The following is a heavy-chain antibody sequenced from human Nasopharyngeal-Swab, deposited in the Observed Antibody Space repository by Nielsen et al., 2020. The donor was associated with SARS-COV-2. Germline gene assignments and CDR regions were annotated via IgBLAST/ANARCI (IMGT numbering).Heavy chain of an antibody. CDR2: ISWNSGSI. J-gene: IGHJ6*02. V-gene: IGHV3-9*01. Sequence: VRQAPGKGLEWVSGISWNSGSIGYADSVKGRFTIPRDNAKNSLYLQMNSLRAEDTALYYCAKGRSGWSYYGMDVWGQGTTVTVSS. CDR3: AKGRSGWSYYGMDV. D-gene: IGHD6-19*01.